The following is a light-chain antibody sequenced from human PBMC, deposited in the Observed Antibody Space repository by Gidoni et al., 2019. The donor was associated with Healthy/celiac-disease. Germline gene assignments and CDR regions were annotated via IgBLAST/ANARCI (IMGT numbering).Light chain of an antibody. J-gene: IGKJ4*01. Sequence: DIVLPQSPGPLSLSPGERATLSCRASQSVSSSYLAWYQQKPGQAPRLLIYGASSMATGIPDRFSGSGSGTDFTLTISRLEPEDFAVYYCQQYGSSPLTFGGGTKVEIK. V-gene: IGKV3-20*01. CDR3: QQYGSSPLT. CDR2: GAS. CDR1: QSVSSSY.